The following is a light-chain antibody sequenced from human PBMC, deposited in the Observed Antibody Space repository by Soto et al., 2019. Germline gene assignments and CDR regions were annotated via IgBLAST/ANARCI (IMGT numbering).Light chain of an antibody. J-gene: IGLJ1*01. Sequence: QSALTQPASVSGSPGQSITISCTGTSSDVGGYNYVSWYQKHPGKAPKFMIYDVSNRPSGVSNRFSGSKSGNTASLTISGLKAEDEAAYYCSSYTTSNTRQIVFGTGTQLTVL. CDR2: DVS. CDR1: SSDVGGYNY. CDR3: SSYTTSNTRQIV. V-gene: IGLV2-14*01.